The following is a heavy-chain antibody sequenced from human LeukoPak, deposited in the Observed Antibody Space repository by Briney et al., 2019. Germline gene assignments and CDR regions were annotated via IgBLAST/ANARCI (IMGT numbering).Heavy chain of an antibody. CDR2: ISSSSSYI. CDR1: GFTFSSYS. D-gene: IGHD3-3*01. J-gene: IGHJ4*02. CDR3: AKEPRITIFGVARTTRRYYFDY. Sequence: YPGGSLRLSCAASGFTFSSYSMNWVRQAPGKGLEWVSSISSSSSYIYYADSVKGRFTISRDNAKNSLYLQMNSLRAEDTAVYYCAKEPRITIFGVARTTRRYYFDYWGQGTLVTVSS. V-gene: IGHV3-21*04.